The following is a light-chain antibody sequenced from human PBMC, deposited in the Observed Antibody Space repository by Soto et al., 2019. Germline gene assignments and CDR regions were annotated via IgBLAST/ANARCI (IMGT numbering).Light chain of an antibody. CDR2: DVS. V-gene: IGLV2-14*01. J-gene: IGLJ2*01. Sequence: QSALAQPASVSGSPGQSITISCTGTGSDVGGYNYVSWYQQHPGKAPKVMIYDVSNRPSGVSNRFSGSKSGNTASLTISGLQAEDEADYYCRSYTSASTPLVFGGGTKVTVL. CDR1: GSDVGGYNY. CDR3: RSYTSASTPLV.